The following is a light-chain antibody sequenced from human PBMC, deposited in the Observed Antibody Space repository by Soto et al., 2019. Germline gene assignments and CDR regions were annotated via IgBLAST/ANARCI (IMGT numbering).Light chain of an antibody. V-gene: IGKV3-15*01. CDR2: GAS. CDR3: QQYDNWPWT. J-gene: IGKJ1*01. Sequence: EIEMTQSPATLSVSLGERVTLSCRASQSISNGLAWYQQKPGQAPRVLIHGASSRATAGPARFSGSGSGTEIALTISILQSEDFTVYYCQQYDNWPWTFGQGTKVDIK. CDR1: QSISNG.